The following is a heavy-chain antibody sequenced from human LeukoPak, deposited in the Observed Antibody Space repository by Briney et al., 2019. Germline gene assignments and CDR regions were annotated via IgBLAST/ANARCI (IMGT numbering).Heavy chain of an antibody. CDR1: GFTFSSYA. V-gene: IGHV3-23*01. D-gene: IGHD4-17*01. Sequence: GGSLRLSCAASGFTFSSYAMSWVRQAPGKGLEWVSAISGSGGSTYYADSVKGRFTIPRDNSKNTLYLQMNSLRAEDTAVYYCAKDQRAYGDYVPFDYWGQGTLVTVSS. CDR3: AKDQRAYGDYVPFDY. CDR2: ISGSGGST. J-gene: IGHJ4*02.